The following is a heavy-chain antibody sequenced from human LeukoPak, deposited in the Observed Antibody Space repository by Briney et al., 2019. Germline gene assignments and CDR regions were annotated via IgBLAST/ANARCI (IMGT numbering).Heavy chain of an antibody. D-gene: IGHD4-23*01. Sequence: SETLSLTCTVSGGSISSYYWSWIRQPPGKGLEWIGYIYYSGSTNYNPSLKSRGTISVDTSKNQFSLKLSSVTAADTAVYYCARGYDYGGKVRLYYFDYWGQGTLVTVSS. CDR3: ARGYDYGGKVRLYYFDY. J-gene: IGHJ4*02. V-gene: IGHV4-59*01. CDR2: IYYSGST. CDR1: GGSISSYY.